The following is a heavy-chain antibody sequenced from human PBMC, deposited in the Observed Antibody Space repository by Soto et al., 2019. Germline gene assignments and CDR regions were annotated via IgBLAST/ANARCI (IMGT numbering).Heavy chain of an antibody. CDR3: ARVERITIFGGGSLISHPLGMDV. D-gene: IGHD3-3*01. CDR1: GGTFSSCA. Sequence: SVKVSCKASGGTFSSCAISCVRQAPGQGLEWMGGIIPIFGTANYAQKFQGRVTITADESTSTAYMELSSLRSEDTAVYYCARVERITIFGGGSLISHPLGMDVWGQGTTVTVSS. CDR2: IIPIFGTA. V-gene: IGHV1-69*13. J-gene: IGHJ6*02.